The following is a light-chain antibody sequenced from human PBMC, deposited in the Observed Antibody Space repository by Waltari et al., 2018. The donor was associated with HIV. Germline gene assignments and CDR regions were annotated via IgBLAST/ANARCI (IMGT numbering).Light chain of an antibody. CDR3: SSYTSSSTVV. J-gene: IGLJ2*01. V-gene: IGLV2-14*01. Sequence: QSALTQPASVSGSPGPSITISCTGTSSDVGGYNYVSWYQQHPGKAPKLMIYEVSNRPAGVSNRFSGYKSGNTASLTISGLQAEDEADYYCSSYTSSSTVVFGGGTKLTVL. CDR2: EVS. CDR1: SSDVGGYNY.